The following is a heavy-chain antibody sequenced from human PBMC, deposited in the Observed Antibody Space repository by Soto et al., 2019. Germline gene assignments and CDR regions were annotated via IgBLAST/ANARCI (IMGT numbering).Heavy chain of an antibody. D-gene: IGHD2-15*01. CDR1: GFTFSNAW. Sequence: EVQLVESGGGLVKPGGSLRLSCAASGFTFSNAWMSWVRQAPGKGLEWVGRIKSKTDGGTTDYAAPVKGRFTISRDDSKNTLYMKMNSLKTEDTAVYYCTTGGYCSGGSCYPPYYYYYGMDVWGQGTTVTVSS. CDR3: TTGGYCSGGSCYPPYYYYYGMDV. V-gene: IGHV3-15*01. J-gene: IGHJ6*02. CDR2: IKSKTDGGTT.